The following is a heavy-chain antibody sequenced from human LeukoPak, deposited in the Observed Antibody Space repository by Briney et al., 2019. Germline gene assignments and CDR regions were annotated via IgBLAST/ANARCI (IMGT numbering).Heavy chain of an antibody. CDR1: GYTLTELS. CDR3: ARSLDSSSWYSEAYFDY. V-gene: IGHV1-24*01. Sequence: ASVKVSCKVSGYTLTELSMHWVRQAPGKGLEWMGGFDPEDGETIYAQKFQGRVTMTTDTSTSTAYMELRSLRSDDTAVYYCARSLDSSSWYSEAYFDYWGQGTLVTVSS. J-gene: IGHJ4*02. CDR2: FDPEDGET. D-gene: IGHD6-13*01.